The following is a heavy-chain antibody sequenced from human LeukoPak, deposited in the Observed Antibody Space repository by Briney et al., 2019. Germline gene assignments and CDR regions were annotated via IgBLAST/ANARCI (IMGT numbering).Heavy chain of an antibody. CDR1: GGSFSGYY. CDR2: INHSGST. D-gene: IGHD3-10*01. Sequence: SETLSLTCAVYGGSFSGYYWSWIRQPPGKGLEWIGEINHSGSTNYNPSLKSRVTISVDTSKNQFSLKLSSVTATGTAVYYCARAVRWKGGMVRGAFDYWGQGTLVTVSS. V-gene: IGHV4-34*01. CDR3: ARAVRWKGGMVRGAFDY. J-gene: IGHJ4*02.